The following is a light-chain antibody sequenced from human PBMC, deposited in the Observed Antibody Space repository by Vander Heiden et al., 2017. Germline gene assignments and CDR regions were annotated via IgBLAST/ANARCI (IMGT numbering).Light chain of an antibody. CDR2: GAS. J-gene: IGKJ4*01. CDR3: QQYGSSPPLT. Sequence: VLTQSPATLSSSPGERATLSCRASQSVSSSYLAWYQQKPGQAPRLLIYGASSRATGIPDRFSGSGCGTDFTLTISRLEPEDFAVYYCQQYGSSPPLTFGGGTKVEIK. CDR1: QSVSSSY. V-gene: IGKV3-20*01.